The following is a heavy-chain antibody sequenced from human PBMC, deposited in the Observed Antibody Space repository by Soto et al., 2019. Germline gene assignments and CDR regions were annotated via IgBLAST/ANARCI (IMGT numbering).Heavy chain of an antibody. CDR3: GRERSTRQIPAFDM. CDR1: GFTFSSYG. V-gene: IGHV3-33*05. J-gene: IGHJ3*02. Sequence: ESGGGVVQPGRSLALSCAASGFTFSSYGIHWVRQAPGKGLAWVAFVQNDGIDKYYGDSVKGRFAISRDNSKNTVYLQANNLRAEDTAVYYCGRERSTRQIPAFDMRGQGTMVTVSS. CDR2: VQNDGIDK. D-gene: IGHD2-2*01.